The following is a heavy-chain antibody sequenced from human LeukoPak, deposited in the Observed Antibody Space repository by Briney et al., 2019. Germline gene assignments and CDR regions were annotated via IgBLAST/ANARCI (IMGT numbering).Heavy chain of an antibody. CDR1: GGSISSSSYY. J-gene: IGHJ6*03. Sequence: SETLSLTCTVSGGSISSSSYYWGWIRQPPGKGLEWIGSIYYSGSTYYNPSLKSRVTISVDTSKNQFSLKLSSVTAADTAVYYCARCLGSTSREAAKGYYYYYYMDVWGKGATVTVSS. D-gene: IGHD2-2*01. CDR2: IYYSGST. CDR3: ARCLGSTSREAAKGYYYYYYMDV. V-gene: IGHV4-39*07.